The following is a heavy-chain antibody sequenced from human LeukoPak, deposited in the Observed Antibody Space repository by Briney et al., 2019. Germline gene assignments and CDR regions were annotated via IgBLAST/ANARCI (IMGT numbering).Heavy chain of an antibody. V-gene: IGHV3-33*01. CDR3: PRGQLLFDY. J-gene: IGHJ4*02. D-gene: IGHD2-2*01. CDR2: IWYDGSNK. Sequence: HPGGSLRLFCAASGFTFSSYGMHWARQAPGKGLVWVTFIWYDGSNKYYADSVKGRLTISRDNPKNTLYLQRNSLRAEDTAVYYCPRGQLLFDYWGQGTLVTVPS. CDR1: GFTFSSYG.